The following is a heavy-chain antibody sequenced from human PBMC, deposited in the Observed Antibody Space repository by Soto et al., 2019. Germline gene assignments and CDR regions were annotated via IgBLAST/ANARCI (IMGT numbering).Heavy chain of an antibody. CDR2: TYYRSKWYY. D-gene: IGHD1-26*01. Sequence: QTLSLTCAITVDSVSSNIAGWSWVIQSPSRGLEWLGRTYYRSKWYYEYAVSVRGRITINPDTSKNQYSLQLNSVTPEDTAVYFCARGEQYSGRIFDYWGQGTLVTVSS. J-gene: IGHJ4*01. CDR3: ARGEQYSGRIFDY. CDR1: VDSVSSNIAG. V-gene: IGHV6-1*01.